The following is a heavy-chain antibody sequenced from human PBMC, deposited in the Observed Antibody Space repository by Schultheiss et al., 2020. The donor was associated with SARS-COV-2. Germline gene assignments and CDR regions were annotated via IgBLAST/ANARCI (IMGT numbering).Heavy chain of an antibody. Sequence: SVKVSCKASGYTFTSYAISWVRQAPGQGLEWMGGIIPIFGTANYAQKFQGRVTITADESTSTAYMELSSLRSEDTAVYYCARALVPAAMAWYYYYGMDVWGQGTTVTVSS. CDR2: IIPIFGTA. CDR1: GYTFTSYA. CDR3: ARALVPAAMAWYYYYGMDV. D-gene: IGHD2-2*01. V-gene: IGHV1-69*13. J-gene: IGHJ6*02.